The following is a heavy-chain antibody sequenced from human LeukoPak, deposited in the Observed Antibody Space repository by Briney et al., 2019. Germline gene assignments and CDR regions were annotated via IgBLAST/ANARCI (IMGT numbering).Heavy chain of an antibody. V-gene: IGHV3-11*04. J-gene: IGHJ4*02. CDR1: GFTFSDYY. D-gene: IGHD3-22*01. CDR3: ARTAPGFYYDSSGYYDY. CDR2: ITNSGSTK. Sequence: GGSLRLSCAASGFTFSDYYMTWIRQAPGKGLEWVSYITNSGSTKYYADSVKGRFTISRDNAKNSLYLQMNSLRDEDTAVYYCARTAPGFYYDSSGYYDYWGQGTLVTVSS.